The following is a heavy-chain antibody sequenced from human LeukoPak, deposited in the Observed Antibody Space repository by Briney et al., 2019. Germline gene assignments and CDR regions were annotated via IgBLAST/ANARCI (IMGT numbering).Heavy chain of an antibody. J-gene: IGHJ4*02. D-gene: IGHD1-7*01. CDR2: IKQDGSEK. V-gene: IGHV3-7*01. CDR3: ARPYNWNYEDPWAY. CDR1: GFTFTSYA. Sequence: AGGSLRLSCAASGFTFTSYAMSWVRQAPGKGLEWVANIKQDGSEKYYVDSVKGRFTISRDNAKNSLYLQMNSLRAEDTAVYYCARPYNWNYEDPWAYWGQGTLVTVSS.